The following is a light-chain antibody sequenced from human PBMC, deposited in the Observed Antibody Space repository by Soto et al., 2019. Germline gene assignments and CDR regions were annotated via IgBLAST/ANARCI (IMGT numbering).Light chain of an antibody. V-gene: IGKV1-5*01. CDR2: DAS. CDR3: QQYNTYGT. CDR1: QSISSW. Sequence: DIQMTQSPSTLSASVGARVPITCRASQSISSWLAWYQQKPGKAPNLLIYDASSLESGVPSRFRGSGSGTQFTLTISSLQPDDFATYYCQQYNTYGTFGQGTKVDIK. J-gene: IGKJ1*01.